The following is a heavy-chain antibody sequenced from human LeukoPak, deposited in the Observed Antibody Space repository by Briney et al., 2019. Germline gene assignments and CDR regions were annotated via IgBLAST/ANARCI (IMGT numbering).Heavy chain of an antibody. CDR2: IIPIFGTA. J-gene: IGHJ3*02. V-gene: IGHV1-69*13. CDR1: GGTFSSYA. Sequence: SVKVSCKASGGTFSSYAISWVRQAPGQGLEWMGGIIPIFGTANYAQKFQGRVTITADESTSTAYMELSSLRSEDTAVYYCAIYYDSSGPEPTDAFDIWGQGTMVTVSS. CDR3: AIYYDSSGPEPTDAFDI. D-gene: IGHD3-22*01.